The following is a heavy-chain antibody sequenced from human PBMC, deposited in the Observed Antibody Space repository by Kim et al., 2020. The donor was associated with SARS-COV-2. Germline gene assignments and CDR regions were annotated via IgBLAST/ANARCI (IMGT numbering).Heavy chain of an antibody. CDR3: ARDQSYYFYGMDV. J-gene: IGHJ6*02. Sequence: YYNPSLESLVTISVDTSKNQFSLRLSSLTAADTAIYYCARDQSYYFYGMDVWGQGTTVTVSS. V-gene: IGHV4-31*01.